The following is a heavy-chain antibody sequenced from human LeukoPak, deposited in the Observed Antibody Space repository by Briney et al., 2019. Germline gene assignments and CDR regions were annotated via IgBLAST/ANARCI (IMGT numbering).Heavy chain of an antibody. CDR2: INHSGST. Sequence: SETLSLTCAVYGGSFSGYYWSWIRQPPGKGLEWIGEINHSGSTNYNPSLETRVTISVDTSKNQFSLKLSSVTAADTAVYYCAREIGVNHLDHWGHGTLVTVSS. V-gene: IGHV4-34*01. D-gene: IGHD3-22*01. J-gene: IGHJ4*01. CDR3: AREIGVNHLDH. CDR1: GGSFSGYY.